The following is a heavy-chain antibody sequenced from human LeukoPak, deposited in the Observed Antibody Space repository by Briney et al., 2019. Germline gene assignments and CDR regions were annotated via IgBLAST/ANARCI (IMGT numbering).Heavy chain of an antibody. CDR2: IIPILGIA. CDR1: GGTFSSYT. Sequence: SVKVSCKASGGTFSSYTISWVRQAPGQGLEWMGRIIPILGIANYAQKFQGRVTITADESTSTAYMELSSLRSEDTAVYYCARAIGGYDFWSGYYTFDYWGQGTLVTVSS. V-gene: IGHV1-69*02. CDR3: ARAIGGYDFWSGYYTFDY. J-gene: IGHJ4*02. D-gene: IGHD3-3*01.